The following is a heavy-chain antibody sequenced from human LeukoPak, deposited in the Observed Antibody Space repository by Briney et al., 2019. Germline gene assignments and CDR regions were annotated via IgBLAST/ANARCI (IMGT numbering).Heavy chain of an antibody. CDR3: ARDKGVAAAGIGYYYGMDV. CDR2: ISSSGSTI. Sequence: GGSLRLSCAASGFTFSSYEMNWVRQAPGKGLEWVSYISSSGSTIYYADSVKGRFTISRDNAKNSLYLQMNSLRAEDTAVYYCARDKGVAAAGIGYYYGMDVWGQGTTVTVSS. CDR1: GFTFSSYE. D-gene: IGHD6-13*01. J-gene: IGHJ6*02. V-gene: IGHV3-48*03.